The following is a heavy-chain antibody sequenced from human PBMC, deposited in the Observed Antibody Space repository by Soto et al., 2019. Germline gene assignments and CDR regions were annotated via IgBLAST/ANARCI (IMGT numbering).Heavy chain of an antibody. V-gene: IGHV3-21*01. CDR3: ARMPSSGAPLSDYYYYYGMDV. CDR2: ISSSSSYI. Sequence: GGSLRLSCAASGFTFSSYSMNWVRQAPGKGLEWVSSISSSSSYIYYADSVKGRFTISRDNAKNSLYLQMNSLRAEDTAVYYCARMPSSGAPLSDYYYYYGMDVWGQGTTVTVSS. J-gene: IGHJ6*02. D-gene: IGHD2-2*01. CDR1: GFTFSSYS.